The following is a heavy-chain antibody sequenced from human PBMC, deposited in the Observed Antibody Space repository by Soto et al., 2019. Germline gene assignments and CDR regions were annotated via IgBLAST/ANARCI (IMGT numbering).Heavy chain of an antibody. CDR2: ISSSSSTI. Sequence: GGSLRLSCAASGFTFSSYSMNWVRQAPGKGLEWVSYISSSSSTIYYADSVKGRFTISRDNAKNSLYLQMNSLRDEDTAVYYCARLMITFGGVIDYWNYYYGMDVWGQGTTVTVSS. CDR1: GFTFSSYS. V-gene: IGHV3-48*02. CDR3: ARLMITFGGVIDYWNYYYGMDV. J-gene: IGHJ6*02. D-gene: IGHD3-16*02.